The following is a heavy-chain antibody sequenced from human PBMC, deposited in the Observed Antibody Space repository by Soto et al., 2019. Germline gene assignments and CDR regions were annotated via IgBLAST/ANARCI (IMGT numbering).Heavy chain of an antibody. CDR1: GYSFTSYW. V-gene: IGHV5-51*01. J-gene: IGHJ4*02. CDR2: IYPGDSDT. CDR3: ARLQAAAGGNDLTFDY. Sequence: PGESLKISCKGSGYSFTSYWIGWVRQMPGKGLEWMGIIYPGDSDTRYSPSFQGQVTISADKSISTAYLQWSSLKASDTAMYYCARLQAAAGGNDLTFDYWGQGTLVTVSS. D-gene: IGHD6-13*01.